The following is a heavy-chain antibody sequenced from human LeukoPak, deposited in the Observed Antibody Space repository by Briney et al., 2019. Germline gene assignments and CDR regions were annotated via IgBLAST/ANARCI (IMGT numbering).Heavy chain of an antibody. CDR3: AKAYSSSLYGDAFHI. CDR2: ISGDASVS. J-gene: IGHJ3*02. D-gene: IGHD6-13*01. V-gene: IGHV3-23*01. Sequence: PGGSLRLSCAGSGFTFRFYAMTWVRQAPGKGLEWVSGISGDASVSKDADSVKGRFNISRDNSKNALYLQLNSLRVEDTAIYYCAKAYSSSLYGDAFHIWGQGTMVTVSP. CDR1: GFTFRFYA.